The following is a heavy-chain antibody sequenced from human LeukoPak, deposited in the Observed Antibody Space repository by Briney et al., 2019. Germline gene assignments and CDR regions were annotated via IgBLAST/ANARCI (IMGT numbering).Heavy chain of an antibody. J-gene: IGHJ3*01. Sequence: ASVKVSCKASGYTFTNYGIIWVRRAPGQGLEWLGRISTYNDNTNYAQNLQGRVTMTTETSASTAYMEVRSLTSDDTAVYYCARGHRRTAAGYDGFDLWGQGTMVIVSS. D-gene: IGHD6-25*01. CDR3: ARGHRRTAAGYDGFDL. V-gene: IGHV1-18*01. CDR1: GYTFTNYG. CDR2: ISTYNDNT.